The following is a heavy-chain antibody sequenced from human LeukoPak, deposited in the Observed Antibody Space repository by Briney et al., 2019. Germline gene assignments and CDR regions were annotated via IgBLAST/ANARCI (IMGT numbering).Heavy chain of an antibody. D-gene: IGHD3-3*01. CDR1: GGSFSGYY. CDR2: INHSGST. Sequence: SETLSLTCAVYGGSFSGYYWSWIRQPPGKGLEWIGEINHSGSTNYNPSLKSRVTISVDTSKNQFSLKQSSVTAADTAVYYCARAHPTYYDFWSGYYTDKGAFDIWGQGTMVTVSS. V-gene: IGHV4-34*01. CDR3: ARAHPTYYDFWSGYYTDKGAFDI. J-gene: IGHJ3*02.